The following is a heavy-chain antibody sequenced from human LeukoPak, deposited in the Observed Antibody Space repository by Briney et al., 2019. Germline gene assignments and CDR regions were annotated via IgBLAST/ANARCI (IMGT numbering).Heavy chain of an antibody. D-gene: IGHD5-18*01. CDR1: GGSFSGYY. Sequence: SETLSLTCAVYGGSFSGYYWSWIRQPPGKGLEWIGEINHSGSTNYNPSLKSRVTISVDTSKNQFSLKLSSVTAADTAVYYCARDCGYSYGYGPSGIDYWGQGTLVTVSS. CDR3: ARDCGYSYGYGPSGIDY. J-gene: IGHJ4*02. CDR2: INHSGST. V-gene: IGHV4-34*01.